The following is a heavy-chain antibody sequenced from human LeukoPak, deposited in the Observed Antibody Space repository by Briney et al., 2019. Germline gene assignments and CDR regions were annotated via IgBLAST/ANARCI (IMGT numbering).Heavy chain of an antibody. Sequence: GGSLRLSCAASGFTFSSYAMHWVRQAPGKGLEWVAVISYDGSNKYYADSVKGRFTISRDNSKNTLYLQMNSLRAEDTAVYYCARGGIFDTSSWYLDYWGQGTLVTVSS. CDR2: ISYDGSNK. CDR1: GFTFSSYA. CDR3: ARGGIFDTSSWYLDY. D-gene: IGHD6-13*01. J-gene: IGHJ4*02. V-gene: IGHV3-30-3*01.